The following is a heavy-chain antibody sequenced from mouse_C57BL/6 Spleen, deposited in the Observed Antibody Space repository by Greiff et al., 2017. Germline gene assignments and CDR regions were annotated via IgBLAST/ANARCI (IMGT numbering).Heavy chain of an antibody. D-gene: IGHD2-5*01. J-gene: IGHJ4*01. CDR1: GFTFSDYY. V-gene: IGHV5-12*01. CDR3: ARRDSNCADCYAMDY. CDR2: ISNGGGST. Sequence: EVMLVESGGGLVQPGGSLKLSCAASGFTFSDYYMYWVRQTPEKRLEWVAYISNGGGSTYYPATVKGRFPIPRDHAKNTLYLQMSRLKSEDTAMYYCARRDSNCADCYAMDYWGQGTSVTVSA.